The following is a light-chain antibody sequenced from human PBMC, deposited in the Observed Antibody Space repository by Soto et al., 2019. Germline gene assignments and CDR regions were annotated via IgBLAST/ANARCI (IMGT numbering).Light chain of an antibody. V-gene: IGKV1-5*01. J-gene: IGKJ1*01. Sequence: GDRVTITCRASQSISSWLAWYQQKPGKAPKLLIYDASNLESGVPSRFSGSGSGTEFTLTISSLQPDDFATYYCQQYKSYPITFGQGTKVDIK. CDR2: DAS. CDR3: QQYKSYPIT. CDR1: QSISSW.